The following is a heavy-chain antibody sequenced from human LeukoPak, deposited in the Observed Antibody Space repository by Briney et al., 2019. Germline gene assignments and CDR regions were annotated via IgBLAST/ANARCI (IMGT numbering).Heavy chain of an antibody. CDR2: IIPIFGIA. J-gene: IGHJ6*02. CDR1: GGTFSSYA. D-gene: IGHD6-6*01. Sequence: SVKVSCKASGGTFSSYAISWVRQAPGQGLEWMGRIIPIFGIANYAQKFQGRVTITADKSTSTAYMELSSLRSEDTAVYYCARGIYWRSSSDIYGMDVWGQGTTVTVSS. CDR3: ARGIYWRSSSDIYGMDV. V-gene: IGHV1-69*04.